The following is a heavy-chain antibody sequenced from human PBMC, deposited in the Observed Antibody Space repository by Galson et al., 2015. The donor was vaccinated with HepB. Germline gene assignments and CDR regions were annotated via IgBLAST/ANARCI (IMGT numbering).Heavy chain of an antibody. Sequence: SLRLSCAASGFTFSSYSMNWVRQAPGKGLEWVSYISSSSSTIYYADSVKGRFTISRDNAKNSLYLQMNSLRDEDTAVYYCARGEETTVVTGLPNWFDPWGQGTLVTVSS. CDR1: GFTFSSYS. V-gene: IGHV3-48*02. CDR2: ISSSSSTI. D-gene: IGHD4-23*01. CDR3: ARGEETTVVTGLPNWFDP. J-gene: IGHJ5*02.